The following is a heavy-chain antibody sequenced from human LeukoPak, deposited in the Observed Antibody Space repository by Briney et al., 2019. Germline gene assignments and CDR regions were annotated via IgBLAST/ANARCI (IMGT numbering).Heavy chain of an antibody. CDR2: IIPIFGTA. CDR1: GGTFSSYA. D-gene: IGHD3-10*01. J-gene: IGHJ3*02. V-gene: IGHV1-69*06. Sequence: ASVKVSCKASGGTFSSYAISWARQAPGQGLEWMGGIIPIFGTANYAQKFQGRVTITADKSTSTAYMELSSLRSEDTAVYYCARDLEGSGSSDDAFDIWGQGTMVTVSS. CDR3: ARDLEGSGSSDDAFDI.